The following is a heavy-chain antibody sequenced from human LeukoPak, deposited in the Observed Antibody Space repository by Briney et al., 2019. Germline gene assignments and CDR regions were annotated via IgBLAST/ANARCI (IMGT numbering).Heavy chain of an antibody. V-gene: IGHV5-51*01. CDR3: ARGSGSYHTAYKN. CDR2: IYPGESAT. Sequence: KHRESLKISCKASGYSFTSYWRGWVRQMPGKGREWMGIIYPGESATRYSPSFQGQVTISADKSLNTAYLQWSSLKASDTAMYYCARGSGSYHTAYKNWGQGSPVTVSS. J-gene: IGHJ4*02. D-gene: IGHD1-26*01. CDR1: GYSFTSYW.